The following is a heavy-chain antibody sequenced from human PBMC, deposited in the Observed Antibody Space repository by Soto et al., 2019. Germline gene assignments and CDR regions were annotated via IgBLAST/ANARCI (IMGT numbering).Heavy chain of an antibody. CDR1: GFTFDDYA. V-gene: IGHV3-9*01. J-gene: IGHJ3*02. D-gene: IGHD3-10*01. Sequence: TGGSLRLSCAASGFTFDDYAMHWVRQAPGKGLEWVSGISWNSGSIGYADSVKGRFTISRDNAKNSLYLQMNSLRAEDTALYYCASGGSFGELLSHDDFDIWGQGTMVTVSS. CDR3: ASGGSFGELLSHDDFDI. CDR2: ISWNSGSI.